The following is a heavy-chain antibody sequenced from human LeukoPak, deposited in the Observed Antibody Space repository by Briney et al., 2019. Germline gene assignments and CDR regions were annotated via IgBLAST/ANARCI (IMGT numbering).Heavy chain of an antibody. J-gene: IGHJ4*02. CDR3: ARGVYYDSSGSIDYYFDY. D-gene: IGHD3-22*01. CDR2: IWYDGSNK. CDR1: GFTFSSYG. Sequence: GGSLRLSCAASGFTFSSYGMHWVRQAPGKGLEWVAVIWYDGSNKYYADSVKGRFTISRDNSKNTLYLQMNSLRAGDTAVYYCARGVYYDSSGSIDYYFDYWGQGTLVTVSS. V-gene: IGHV3-33*01.